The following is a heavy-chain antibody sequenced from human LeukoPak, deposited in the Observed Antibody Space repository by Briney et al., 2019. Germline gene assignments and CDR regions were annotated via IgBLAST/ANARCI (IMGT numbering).Heavy chain of an antibody. J-gene: IGHJ6*04. CDR1: GFTFSSYW. D-gene: IGHD3-10*02. V-gene: IGHV3-7*01. CDR3: AELGITMIGGV. Sequence: GGSLRLSCAASGFTFSSYWMSWVRQAPGKGLEWVANIKQDGGEKYYVDSMKGRFTISRDNAKNSLYLQMNSLRAEDTAVYYCAELGITMIGGVWGKGTTVTVSS. CDR2: IKQDGGEK.